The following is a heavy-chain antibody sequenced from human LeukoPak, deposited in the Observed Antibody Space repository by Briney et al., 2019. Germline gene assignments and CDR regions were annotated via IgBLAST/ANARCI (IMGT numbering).Heavy chain of an antibody. J-gene: IGHJ4*02. Sequence: GGSLRLSCAASGFTFSSFAMSWVRQAPGKGLEWVSSISGSGFSTHYADSVKGRFTISRDNSKNTLYLQMNSLRAEDTAVYYCAKDRISGSLGYFDYWGQGTLVTVSS. CDR3: AKDRISGSLGYFDY. CDR2: ISGSGFST. CDR1: GFTFSSFA. D-gene: IGHD1-26*01. V-gene: IGHV3-23*01.